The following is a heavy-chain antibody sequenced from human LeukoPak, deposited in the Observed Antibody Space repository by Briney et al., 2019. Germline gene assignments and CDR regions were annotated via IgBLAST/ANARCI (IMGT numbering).Heavy chain of an antibody. J-gene: IGHJ4*02. D-gene: IGHD3-22*01. CDR2: INPSGGST. Sequence: GASVKVSCKASGYSFTGYYMHWVRQAPGQGLEWMGIINPSGGSTSYAQKLQGRVTMTRDTSTSTVYMELSSLRSEDTAVYYCASNYYESSGLLWGQGTLVTVSS. CDR3: ASNYYESSGLL. V-gene: IGHV1-46*01. CDR1: GYSFTGYY.